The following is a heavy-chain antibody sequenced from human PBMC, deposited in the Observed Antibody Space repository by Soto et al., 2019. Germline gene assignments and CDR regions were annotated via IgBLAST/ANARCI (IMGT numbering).Heavy chain of an antibody. CDR3: GRLGYSYGSHYYYYYYMDV. J-gene: IGHJ6*03. CDR1: GGSISSYY. CDR2: IYYSGST. D-gene: IGHD5-18*01. Sequence: SETLSLTCTVSGGSISSYYWSWIRQPPGKGLEWIGYIYYSGSTNYNPSLKSRVTISVDTSKNQFSLKLSSVTAADTAVYYCGRLGYSYGSHYYYYYYMDVWGKGTTVTVSS. V-gene: IGHV4-59*08.